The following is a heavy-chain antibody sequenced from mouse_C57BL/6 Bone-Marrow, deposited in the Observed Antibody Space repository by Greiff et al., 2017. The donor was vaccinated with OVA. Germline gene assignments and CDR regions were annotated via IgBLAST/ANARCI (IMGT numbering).Heavy chain of an antibody. V-gene: IGHV1-15*01. CDR2: IDPETGGT. D-gene: IGHD1-1*01. CDR3: TRRTTVHVYFDV. J-gene: IGHJ1*03. CDR1: GYTFTDYE. Sequence: QVQLQQSGAELVRPGASVTLSCKASGYTFTDYEMHWVKQTPVHGLEWIGAIDPETGGTAYNQKFKGKAILNADKSSSTAYMELRSLISEASAVYYCTRRTTVHVYFDVWRTGPTVSVSS.